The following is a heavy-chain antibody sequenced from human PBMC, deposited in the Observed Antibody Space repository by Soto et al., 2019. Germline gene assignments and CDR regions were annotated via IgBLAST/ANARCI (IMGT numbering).Heavy chain of an antibody. J-gene: IGHJ5*01. CDR3: ARGGTSHSCYYNDRFDS. D-gene: IGHD2-15*01. Sequence: PSETLSLTCTVSGGSISSYYWSWIRQPPGKGLEWIGYIYYSGSTNYNPSLKSRVTISVDTSKNQFSLKLSSVTAADTAVYYCARGGTSHSCYYNDRFDSWGQGTLVTVSS. CDR1: GGSISSYY. V-gene: IGHV4-59*01. CDR2: IYYSGST.